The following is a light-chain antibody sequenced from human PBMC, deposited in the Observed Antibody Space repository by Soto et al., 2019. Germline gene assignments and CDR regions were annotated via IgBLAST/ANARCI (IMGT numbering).Light chain of an antibody. J-gene: IGLJ3*02. CDR3: SSYSPSSLL. CDR1: SNDVGGYGY. V-gene: IGLV2-14*01. Sequence: QSALTQPASVSGSPGETITISCTGTSNDVGGYGYVSWYRQYAGKAPTLMVSEVSYRPSGVSDRFSGSKSGTTAFLTISGLQTEDEGHYYCSSYSPSSLLFGGGNKLTVL. CDR2: EVS.